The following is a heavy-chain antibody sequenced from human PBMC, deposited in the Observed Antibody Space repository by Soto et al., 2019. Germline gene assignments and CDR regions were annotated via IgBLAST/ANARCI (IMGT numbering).Heavy chain of an antibody. D-gene: IGHD6-19*01. J-gene: IGHJ4*02. CDR3: ARTGDSSGWYGLGY. V-gene: IGHV3-30-3*01. CDR1: GFTFSSYA. CDR2: ISYDGSNK. Sequence: QVQLVESGGGVVQPGRSLRLSCAASGFTFSSYAMHWVRQAPGKGLEWVAVISYDGSNKYYADSVKGRFTISRDNSKNTLYLQMNSLRAEDTAVYYCARTGDSSGWYGLGYLGQGSLVTVSA.